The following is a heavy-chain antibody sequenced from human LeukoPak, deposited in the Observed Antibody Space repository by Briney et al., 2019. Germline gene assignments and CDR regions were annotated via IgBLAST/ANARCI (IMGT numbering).Heavy chain of an antibody. CDR2: INQGGSVK. CDR1: GFTFRSYW. Sequence: GGSLRLSCAASGFTFRSYWMSWVRQAPGKGLEWVANINQGGSVKYYVDSVKGRFTISRDNAKNSLYLQMNSLRAEDTAVYYCASARIAVAFVVTWGQGTMVTVSS. V-gene: IGHV3-7*01. D-gene: IGHD6-19*01. CDR3: ASARIAVAFVVT. J-gene: IGHJ3*01.